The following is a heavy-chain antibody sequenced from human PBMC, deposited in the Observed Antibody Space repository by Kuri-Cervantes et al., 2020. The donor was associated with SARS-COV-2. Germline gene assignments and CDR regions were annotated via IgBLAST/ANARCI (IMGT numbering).Heavy chain of an antibody. Sequence: GESLKISCAASGFTFSSYSMNWVRQAPGKGLEWVSYISGSSSRIYYADSVKGRFTISRDYAKKSVDLQMKSLRAEDTAVYYCARDEDYAFDYWGQGTLVTVSS. CDR1: GFTFSSYS. CDR3: ARDEDYAFDY. J-gene: IGHJ4*02. V-gene: IGHV3-48*01. CDR2: ISGSSSRI. D-gene: IGHD4-17*01.